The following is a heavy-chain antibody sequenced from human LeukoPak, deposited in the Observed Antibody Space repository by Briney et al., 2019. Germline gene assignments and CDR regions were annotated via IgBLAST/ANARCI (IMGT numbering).Heavy chain of an antibody. D-gene: IGHD5-18*01. J-gene: IGHJ4*02. CDR2: IYTSGST. CDR3: AREGGDTAMVPYGYYFDY. Sequence: SQTVSLTCTVSGGSISSGSYYWSWIRQPAGKGLEWIGRIYTSGSTNYNPSLKSRVTISVDTSKNQFSLKLSSVTAADTAVYYCAREGGDTAMVPYGYYFDYWGQGTLVTVSS. V-gene: IGHV4-61*02. CDR1: GGSISSGSYY.